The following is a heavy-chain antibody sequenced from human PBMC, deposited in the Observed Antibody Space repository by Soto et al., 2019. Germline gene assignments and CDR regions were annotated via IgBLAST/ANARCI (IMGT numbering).Heavy chain of an antibody. Sequence: EVQLVESGGGLVQPGGSLRLSCAASGFTFSSYWRSWVRQAPGKGLEWVANIKQDGSEKYNVDSVKGRFTISRDNAKNSLYLQMNSLRAEDTAVYYCARLDGDYGDPKSLDYWGQGTLVTVSS. V-gene: IGHV3-7*01. J-gene: IGHJ4*02. D-gene: IGHD4-17*01. CDR1: GFTFSSYW. CDR2: IKQDGSEK. CDR3: ARLDGDYGDPKSLDY.